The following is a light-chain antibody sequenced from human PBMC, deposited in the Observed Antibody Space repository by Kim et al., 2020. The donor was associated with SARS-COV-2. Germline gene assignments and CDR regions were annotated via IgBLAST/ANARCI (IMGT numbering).Light chain of an antibody. CDR1: GRRNYY. J-gene: IGLJ2*01. CDR3: NSRDSSSNHLI. Sequence: ALVQTGRSTDQGEGRRNYYASWYQQKPGQAPLVVMYGRNDRPSGIPDRFSGSRTGNTASLTITGAQAEDEADYYCNSRDSSSNHLIFSGGTQLTVL. CDR2: GRN. V-gene: IGLV3-19*01.